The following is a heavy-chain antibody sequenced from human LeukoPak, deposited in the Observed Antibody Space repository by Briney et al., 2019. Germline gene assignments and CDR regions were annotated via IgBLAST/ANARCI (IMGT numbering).Heavy chain of an antibody. CDR1: GFTFSSYS. Sequence: GGSLRLSCAASGFTFSSYSMNWVRQAPGKGLEWVSYISSSSSTIYYADSVKGRFTISRDNAKNSLYLQMNSLRAEDTAVYYCARDGVGGGSLVDAFDIWGQGTMVTVSS. V-gene: IGHV3-48*04. J-gene: IGHJ3*02. CDR2: ISSSSSTI. D-gene: IGHD2-15*01. CDR3: ARDGVGGGSLVDAFDI.